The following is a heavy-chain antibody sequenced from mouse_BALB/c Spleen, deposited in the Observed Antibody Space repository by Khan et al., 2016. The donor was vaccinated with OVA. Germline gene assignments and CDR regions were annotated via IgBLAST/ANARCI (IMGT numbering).Heavy chain of an antibody. CDR3: ARSTYYDGSY. CDR1: GFNIKDTY. CDR2: IDPANGYT. V-gene: IGHV14-3*02. Sequence: VQLQQPGAELVKPGASVKLSCTTSGFNIKDTYIHWVKQRPEQGLVWIGRIDPANGYTKFDPRFRGKATITTDTSSNTAYLQLSSLTSEDTAVYYCARSTYYDGSYWGQGTLVTVSS. D-gene: IGHD1-1*01. J-gene: IGHJ3*01.